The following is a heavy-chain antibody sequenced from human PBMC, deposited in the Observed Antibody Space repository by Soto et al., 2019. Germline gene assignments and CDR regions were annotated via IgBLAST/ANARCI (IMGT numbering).Heavy chain of an antibody. CDR3: ARDRAAACTKVGYYYYGMDV. CDR2: IWYDGSNK. D-gene: IGHD6-13*01. V-gene: IGHV3-33*01. CDR1: GFTFSSYG. J-gene: IGHJ6*02. Sequence: QVQLVESGGGVVQPGRSLRLSCAASGFTFSSYGMHWVRQAPGKGLEWVAVIWYDGSNKYYADSVKGRFTISRDNSKNTLYLQMNSLRAEDTAVYYCARDRAAACTKVGYYYYGMDVLGQGTTVTVSS.